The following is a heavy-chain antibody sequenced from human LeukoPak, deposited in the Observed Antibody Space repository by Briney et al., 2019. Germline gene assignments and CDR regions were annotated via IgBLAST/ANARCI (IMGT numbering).Heavy chain of an antibody. J-gene: IGHJ4*02. V-gene: IGHV3-53*04. CDR2: IYSGGNT. D-gene: IGHD3-3*01. CDR1: GFTAVSSNY. Sequence: PVGSLRLSCAASGFTAVSSNYMSWVRQAPGKGLEWVSVIYSGGNTYYADSVKGRFTISRHNSKNTLYLQMNSLRAEDTAVYYCASERRYDFWSGYGYWGQGIQVTVSS. CDR3: ASERRYDFWSGYGY.